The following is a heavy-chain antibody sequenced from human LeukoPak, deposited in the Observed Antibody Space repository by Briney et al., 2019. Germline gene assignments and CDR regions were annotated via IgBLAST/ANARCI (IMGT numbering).Heavy chain of an antibody. CDR1: GFIFSSHA. J-gene: IGHJ4*02. CDR3: ARDTYYDELMAFDY. V-gene: IGHV3-33*08. D-gene: IGHD3-22*01. Sequence: GGSLRLSCAASGFIFSSHAMHWVRQAPGKGLEWVAVIWYDGSNKYYADSVKGRFTISRDNSKNTLYLQMNSLRAEDTAVYYCARDTYYDELMAFDYWGQGTLVTVSS. CDR2: IWYDGSNK.